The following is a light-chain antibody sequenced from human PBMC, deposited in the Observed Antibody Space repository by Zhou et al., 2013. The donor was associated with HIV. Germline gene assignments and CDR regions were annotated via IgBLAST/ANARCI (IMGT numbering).Light chain of an antibody. CDR2: GAS. CDR1: QNIKTS. V-gene: IGKV3-15*01. CDR3: QQYNNWPRT. J-gene: IGKJ2*01. Sequence: IVMTQSPATLSVSPGERATLSCRASQNIKTSLDWYQQKPGQPPRVLIYGASTRATDIPDRFTGSGSGTEFSLTISTMQSEDFAIYYCQQYNNWPRTFGQGTKLEIK.